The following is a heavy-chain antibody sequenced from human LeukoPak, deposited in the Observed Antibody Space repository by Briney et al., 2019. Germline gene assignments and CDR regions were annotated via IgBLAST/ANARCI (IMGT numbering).Heavy chain of an antibody. CDR2: INPSGGST. V-gene: IGHV1-46*01. J-gene: IGHJ4*02. CDR1: GYTFTSYY. Sequence: EASVKVSCKASGYTFTSYYMHWVRQAPGQGLAWMGIINPSGGSTSYAQKFQGRVTMTRDTSTSTAYMELRSLRSDDTAVYYCARVYPGQQLVLFRGYYFDYWGQGTLVTVSS. D-gene: IGHD6-13*01. CDR3: ARVYPGQQLVLFRGYYFDY.